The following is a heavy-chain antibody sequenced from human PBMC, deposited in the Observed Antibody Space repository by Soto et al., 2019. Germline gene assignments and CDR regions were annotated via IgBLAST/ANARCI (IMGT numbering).Heavy chain of an antibody. CDR1: GGTFSSYA. D-gene: IGHD1-26*01. CDR3: ARDQEVEQYYYYYGMDV. V-gene: IGHV1-69*06. J-gene: IGHJ6*02. Sequence: QVQLVQSGAEVKKPGSSVKVSCKASGGTFSSYAISWVRQAPGQGLEWMGGIIPIFGTANYAQKFQGRVTITADKSTSTAYMELSSLRSEDTAVYYCARDQEVEQYYYYYGMDVWGQGTTVTVSS. CDR2: IIPIFGTA.